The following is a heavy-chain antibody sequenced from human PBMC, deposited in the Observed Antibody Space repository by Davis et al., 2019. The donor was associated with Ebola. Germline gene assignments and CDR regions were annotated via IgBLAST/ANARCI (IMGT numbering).Heavy chain of an antibody. CDR3: ARELAAAGTRRSWFDP. CDR1: GFTVSSNY. J-gene: IGHJ5*02. CDR2: ISSSSSYI. V-gene: IGHV3-21*04. D-gene: IGHD6-13*01. Sequence: GESLKISCAASGFTVSSNYMSWVRQAPGKGLEWVSSISSSSSYIYYADSVKGRFTISRDNAKNSLYLQMNSLRAEDTAVYYCARELAAAGTRRSWFDPWGQGTLVTVSS.